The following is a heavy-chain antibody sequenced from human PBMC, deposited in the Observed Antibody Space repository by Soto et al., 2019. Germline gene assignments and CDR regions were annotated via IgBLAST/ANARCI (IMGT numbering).Heavy chain of an antibody. D-gene: IGHD3-10*01. Sequence: PGGSLRLSCLASGFIFNNYGMSWVRQGPGRGLEWVSSIDGIGVGTYYADSVKGRFTISRDNFKNTLYMQMNSLRVEDAAVYYCVRLRDNYGSDYWGQRFLVTVSS. J-gene: IGHJ4*02. CDR3: VRLRDNYGSDY. CDR1: GFIFNNYG. V-gene: IGHV3-23*01. CDR2: IDGIGVGT.